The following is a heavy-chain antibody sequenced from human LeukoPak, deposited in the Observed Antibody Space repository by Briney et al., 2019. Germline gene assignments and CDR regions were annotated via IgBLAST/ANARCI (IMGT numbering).Heavy chain of an antibody. CDR3: ARDLGYCSSTSCHYYYMDV. J-gene: IGHJ6*03. CDR2: INPSGGST. Sequence: ASVKVSCKASGYTFTSYYMHWVRQAPGQGLEWMGIINPSGGSTSYAQKFQGRVTMTRDMSTSTVYIDLSSLRSEDTAVYYCARDLGYCSSTSCHYYYMDVWGKGTTVTVSS. D-gene: IGHD2-2*01. CDR1: GYTFTSYY. V-gene: IGHV1-46*01.